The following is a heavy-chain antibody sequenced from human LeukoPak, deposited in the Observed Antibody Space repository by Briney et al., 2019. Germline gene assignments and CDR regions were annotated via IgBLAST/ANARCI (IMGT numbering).Heavy chain of an antibody. D-gene: IGHD5-12*01. J-gene: IGHJ6*02. CDR3: ARVRGYSGYEGRYYYYGMDV. Sequence: GGSLRLSCAASGFTVSSNYMSWVRQAPGKGLEWVSVIYSGGSKYYADSVKGPFTISRHTSNTPLYLQITSLRAEDTAVYYCARVRGYSGYEGRYYYYGMDVWGQGTTVTVSS. V-gene: IGHV3-53*01. CDR2: IYSGGSK. CDR1: GFTVSSNY.